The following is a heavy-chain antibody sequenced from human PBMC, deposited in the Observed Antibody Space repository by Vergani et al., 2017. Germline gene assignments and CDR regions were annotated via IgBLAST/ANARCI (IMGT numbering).Heavy chain of an antibody. V-gene: IGHV1-46*01. CDR3: ARDRGCEYSSSSDAFDI. J-gene: IGHJ3*02. CDR2: INPSGGST. CDR1: GYTFTSYY. Sequence: QVQLVQSGAEVKKPGASVKVSCKASGYTFTSYYMHWVRQAPGQGLEWMGIINPSGGSTSYAQKFQGRVTMTRDPSTSTVYMELSSLRSEDTAVYYCARDRGCEYSSSSDAFDIWGQGTMVTVSS. D-gene: IGHD6-6*01.